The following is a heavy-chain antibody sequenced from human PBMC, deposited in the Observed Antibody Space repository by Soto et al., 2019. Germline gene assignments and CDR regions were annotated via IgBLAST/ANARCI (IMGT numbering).Heavy chain of an antibody. Sequence: ASVKVSCKASGYTFTSNGISWVRQAPGQGLEGMGWISAYNGNTNYAQKLQGRVTMTTDTSTSTDYMEMSSLTSEDTAVYYCARPAQYSNAWHRFDHWGQGTLVTVPS. CDR2: ISAYNGNT. V-gene: IGHV1-18*01. CDR1: GYTFTSNG. J-gene: IGHJ4*02. CDR3: ARPAQYSNAWHRFDH. D-gene: IGHD6-6*01.